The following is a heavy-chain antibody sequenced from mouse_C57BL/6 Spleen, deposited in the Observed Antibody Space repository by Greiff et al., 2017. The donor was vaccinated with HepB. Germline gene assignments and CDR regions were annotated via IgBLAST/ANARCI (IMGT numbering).Heavy chain of an antibody. CDR1: GYAFSSYW. D-gene: IGHD1-1*01. CDR2: IYPGDGDT. Sequence: QVQLQQSGAELVKPGASVKISCKASGYAFSSYWMNWVKQRPGRGLEGIGQIYPGDGDTNYNGKFKGKATLTADKSSSTAYMQLSSLTSEDSAVYFCARRGPITTVVATGFDYWGQGTTLTVSS. V-gene: IGHV1-80*01. CDR3: ARRGPITTVVATGFDY. J-gene: IGHJ2*01.